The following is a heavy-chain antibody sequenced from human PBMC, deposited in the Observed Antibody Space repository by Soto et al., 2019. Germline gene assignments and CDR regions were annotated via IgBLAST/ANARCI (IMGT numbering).Heavy chain of an antibody. CDR2: IYYSGST. D-gene: IGHD5-12*01. Sequence: SETLSLTCTVSGGSISSYYWSWIRQPPGKGLEWIGYIYYSGSTNYNPSLKSRVTISVDTSKNQFSLKLSSVTAADTAVYYCARTHSGYDLFYYYMDVWGKGTTVTVSS. CDR3: ARTHSGYDLFYYYMDV. CDR1: GGSISSYY. J-gene: IGHJ6*03. V-gene: IGHV4-59*08.